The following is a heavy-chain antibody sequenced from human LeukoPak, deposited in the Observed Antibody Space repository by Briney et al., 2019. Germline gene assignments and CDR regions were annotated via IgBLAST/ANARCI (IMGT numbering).Heavy chain of an antibody. D-gene: IGHD2-15*01. V-gene: IGHV3-23*01. Sequence: GGSLRLSCAASGLTFSDHAMSWFRQAPGKGLEWVAGITSGFTPHYADSVKGRFTISRDNSKNTFHLQLNGLRAEDTAIYYCAKDYSESRVADVFFEYWGQGTLVTVSS. CDR1: GLTFSDHA. J-gene: IGHJ4*02. CDR3: AKDYSESRVADVFFEY. CDR2: ITSGFTP.